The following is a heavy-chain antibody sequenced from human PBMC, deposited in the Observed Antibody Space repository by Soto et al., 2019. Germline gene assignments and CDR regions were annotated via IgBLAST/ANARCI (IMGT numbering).Heavy chain of an antibody. D-gene: IGHD3-3*01. CDR3: ARDRPPQYYDFWSGSRTPYYYGMDV. V-gene: IGHV4-61*01. CDR1: GGSVSSGSYY. J-gene: IGHJ6*02. Sequence: SETLSLTCTVSGGSVSSGSYYWSWIRQPPGKGLEWIGYIYYSGSTSYNPSLKSRVTISVDTSKNQFSLKLSSVTAADTAVYYCARDRPPQYYDFWSGSRTPYYYGMDVWGQGTTVTVSS. CDR2: IYYSGST.